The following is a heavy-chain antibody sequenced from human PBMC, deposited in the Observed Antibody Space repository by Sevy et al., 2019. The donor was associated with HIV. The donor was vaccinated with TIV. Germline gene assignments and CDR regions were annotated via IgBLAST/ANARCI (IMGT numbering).Heavy chain of an antibody. CDR3: AREFSKYCSGGSCYSPGNWFDP. J-gene: IGHJ5*02. V-gene: IGHV4-59*01. D-gene: IGHD2-15*01. CDR2: IYYSGST. CDR1: GGSISSYY. Sequence: SETLSLTCTVSGGSISSYYWSWIRQPPGKGLEWIGYIYYSGSTNYNPSLKSRVTISVDTSKNQFSLKLSSVTAADTAVYYCAREFSKYCSGGSCYSPGNWFDPSGQGTLVTVSS.